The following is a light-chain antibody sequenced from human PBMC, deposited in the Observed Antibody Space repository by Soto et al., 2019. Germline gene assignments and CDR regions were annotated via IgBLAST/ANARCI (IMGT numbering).Light chain of an antibody. J-gene: IGKJ1*01. Sequence: DIQMTQSPSTLSASVGDRVIITCRASQNINRWLVWYQQKPGKAPKLLIFDASILKSGVPSRFSGSGFGTEFTLSISNLQPDDFATYYCQQYDSYSSWTCGQGTKVEIK. CDR1: QNINRW. V-gene: IGKV1-5*01. CDR3: QQYDSYSSWT. CDR2: DAS.